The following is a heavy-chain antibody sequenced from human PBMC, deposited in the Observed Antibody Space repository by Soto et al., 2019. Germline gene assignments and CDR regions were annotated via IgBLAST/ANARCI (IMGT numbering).Heavy chain of an antibody. CDR3: ARVTSNSLTYYYGMDV. CDR2: IYTSGST. J-gene: IGHJ6*02. Sequence: SETLSLTCTVSGGSISSHYWSWIRQPAGKGLEWIGRIYTSGSTNYNPSLKSRVTMSVDTSKNQFSLKLSSVTAADTAVYYCARVTSNSLTYYYGMDVWGQGTTVTVSS. D-gene: IGHD2-2*01. CDR1: GGSISSHY. V-gene: IGHV4-4*07.